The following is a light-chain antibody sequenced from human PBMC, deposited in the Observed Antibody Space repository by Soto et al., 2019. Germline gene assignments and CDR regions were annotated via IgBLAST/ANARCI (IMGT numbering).Light chain of an antibody. CDR2: DAS. V-gene: IGKV3D-20*02. CDR1: QTVSSNY. J-gene: IGKJ5*01. Sequence: IVLTQSPGTLSLSPGERATLSCRASQTVSSNYLAWYQQRPGQAPRLLIYDASTRATGTPDRFSGSGSGTDFTLTISRLEPEDFAVYYCQQRNVWPPITFGQGTRLE. CDR3: QQRNVWPPIT.